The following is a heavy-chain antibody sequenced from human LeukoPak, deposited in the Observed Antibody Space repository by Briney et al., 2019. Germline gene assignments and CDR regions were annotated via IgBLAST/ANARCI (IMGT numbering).Heavy chain of an antibody. Sequence: ETLSLTCTVSGGSISGYYWTWVRQSPGKGPEWVANIKQDESERYTVDSVKGRFTISRDNAKNSVYLHMNSLRAEDTALYYCARLSAYYYGSFFYYYMDVWGKGTTVTVSS. J-gene: IGHJ6*03. V-gene: IGHV3-7*01. D-gene: IGHD3-10*01. CDR1: GGSISGYY. CDR3: ARLSAYYYGSFFYYYMDV. CDR2: IKQDESER.